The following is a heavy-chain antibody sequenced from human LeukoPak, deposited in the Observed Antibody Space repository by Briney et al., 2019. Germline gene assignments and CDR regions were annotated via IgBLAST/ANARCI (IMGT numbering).Heavy chain of an antibody. V-gene: IGHV4-30-4*08. CDR1: GGSISSGDYY. CDR3: SSGGNGYDYFL. CDR2: IYYSGNT. J-gene: IGHJ4*02. D-gene: IGHD5-12*01. Sequence: PSETLSLTCTVSGGSISSGDYYWSWIRQPPGKGLEWIGYIYYSGNTDYNPSLKSRVTIAVDTSKNQFSLKLSSVAAADTAVYYCSSGGNGYDYFLWGQGTLVTVSS.